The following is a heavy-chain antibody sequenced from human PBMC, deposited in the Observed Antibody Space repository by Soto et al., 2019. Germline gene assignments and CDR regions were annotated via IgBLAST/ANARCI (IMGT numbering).Heavy chain of an antibody. CDR1: GYTFTGYY. Sequence: QVQLVQSGAEVKKPGASVKVSCKASGYTFTGYYMHWVRQAPGQGLEWMGWINPNSGGTNYAQKFQGWVTMTRDTSISTAYMELSRLRSDDTAVYYCASAGTSHGGNWVWFDYWGQGTLVTVSS. CDR2: INPNSGGT. J-gene: IGHJ4*02. CDR3: ASAGTSHGGNWVWFDY. V-gene: IGHV1-2*04. D-gene: IGHD2-15*01.